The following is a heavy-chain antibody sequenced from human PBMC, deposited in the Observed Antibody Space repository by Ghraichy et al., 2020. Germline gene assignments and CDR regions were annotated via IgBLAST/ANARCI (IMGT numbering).Heavy chain of an antibody. D-gene: IGHD6-19*01. CDR3: AKGQSSGFDAFDI. Sequence: GGSLRLSCEVSGFTFRDYAMNWVRQAPGKGLEWVASVTSTSGYIYYADSVRGRFTISRDNAKNSLLLRMNSLRAEDTAVYYCAKGQSSGFDAFDIWGQGTMIAFPP. CDR1: GFTFRDYA. V-gene: IGHV3-21*01. J-gene: IGHJ3*02. CDR2: VTSTSGYI.